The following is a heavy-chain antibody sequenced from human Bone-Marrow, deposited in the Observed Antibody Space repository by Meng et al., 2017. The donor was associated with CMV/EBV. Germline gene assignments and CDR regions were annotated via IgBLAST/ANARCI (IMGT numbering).Heavy chain of an antibody. CDR3: ARDGGYCSRTNCYRPLGWFDP. V-gene: IGHV4-59*01. D-gene: IGHD2-2*02. Sequence: SETLSLTCTVSGGSISSYYWSWIRQPPGKGLEWIGYIYYSGSTNYNPSLKSRVTISVDTSKNQFSLKLSSVTAADTAVYYCARDGGYCSRTNCYRPLGWFDPWGQGTLVTVSS. J-gene: IGHJ5*02. CDR2: IYYSGST. CDR1: GGSISSYY.